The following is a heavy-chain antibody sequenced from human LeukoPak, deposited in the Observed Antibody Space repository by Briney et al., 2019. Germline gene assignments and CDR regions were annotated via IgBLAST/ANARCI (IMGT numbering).Heavy chain of an antibody. CDR3: TKNYGSGSFDY. CDR1: GFTFSTYA. J-gene: IGHJ4*02. D-gene: IGHD3-10*01. Sequence: GGSLRLSCAASGFTFSTYAMTWVRQAPGKGLEWVSAISGSGAGTYYADSVKGRFTLSRDNSKSTLYPQMNSLRVEDTAVYYCTKNYGSGSFDYWGQGTLVTVSS. CDR2: ISGSGAGT. V-gene: IGHV3-23*01.